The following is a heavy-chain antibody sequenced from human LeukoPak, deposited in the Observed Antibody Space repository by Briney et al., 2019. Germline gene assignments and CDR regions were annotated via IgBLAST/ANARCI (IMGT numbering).Heavy chain of an antibody. CDR3: ARGHPAGYCSGGSCYRMVYFQH. Sequence: SETLSLTCTVSGGSISSSSYYWGWIRQPSGKGLEWIGSIYYSGSTYYNPSLKSRVTISVDTSKNQFSLKLSSVTAADTAVYYCARGHPAGYCSGGSCYRMVYFQHWGQGTLVTVSS. V-gene: IGHV4-39*01. D-gene: IGHD2-15*01. CDR1: GGSISSSSYY. J-gene: IGHJ1*01. CDR2: IYYSGST.